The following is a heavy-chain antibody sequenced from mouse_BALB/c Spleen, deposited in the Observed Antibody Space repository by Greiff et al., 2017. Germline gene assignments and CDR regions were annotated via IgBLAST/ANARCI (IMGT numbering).Heavy chain of an antibody. CDR3: ARDKGAMDY. CDR2: IRNKANGYTT. V-gene: IGHV7-3*02. CDR1: GFTFTDYY. Sequence: EVQGVESGGGLVQPVGSLRLSCATSGFTFTDYYMSWVRQPPGKALEWLGFIRNKANGYTTEYSASVKGRFTISRDNSQSILYLQMNTLRAEDSATYYCARDKGAMDYWGQGTSVTVSS. J-gene: IGHJ4*01.